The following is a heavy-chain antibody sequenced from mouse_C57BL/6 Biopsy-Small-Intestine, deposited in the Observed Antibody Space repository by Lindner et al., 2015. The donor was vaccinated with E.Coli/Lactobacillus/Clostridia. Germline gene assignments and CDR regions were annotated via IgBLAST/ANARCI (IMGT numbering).Heavy chain of an antibody. CDR3: ARRDYDYAWFAY. D-gene: IGHD2-4*01. CDR2: IDPASGNT. Sequence: VQLQESGAELVRPGASVKLSCTASGFNIKDDYMHWVKQRPEQGLEWIGRIDPASGNTKYAPKFQDKATITADTSSNTAYLQLSSLTSEDSAVYYCARRDYDYAWFAYWGQGTLVTVSA. J-gene: IGHJ3*01. V-gene: IGHV14-3*01. CDR1: GFNIKDDY.